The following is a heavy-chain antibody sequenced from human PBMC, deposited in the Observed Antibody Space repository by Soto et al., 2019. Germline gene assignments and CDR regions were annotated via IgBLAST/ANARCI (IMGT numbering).Heavy chain of an antibody. V-gene: IGHV4-39*01. J-gene: IGHJ4*02. CDR1: GGSISSSSYY. CDR2: IYYSGST. Sequence: SETLSLTCTVSGGSISSSSYYWGWIRQPPGKGLEWIGSIYYSGSTYYNPSLKSRVTISVDTSKNQFSLKLSSVTAADTAVYYCARSRRNHFDYWGQGTLVTVSS. CDR3: ARSRRNHFDY.